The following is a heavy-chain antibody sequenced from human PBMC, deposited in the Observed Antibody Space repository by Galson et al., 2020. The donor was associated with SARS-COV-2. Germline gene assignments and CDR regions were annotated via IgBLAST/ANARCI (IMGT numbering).Heavy chain of an antibody. J-gene: IGHJ4*02. CDR3: AKDGRHSSGPRTYYYFDH. CDR2: ISNDGNYQ. Sequence: GESLKISCATSGFIFGNSDMHWVRQAPGKGLEWVAAISNDGNYQHYVDSVRGRFTISRDNSKNTLYLEMNSLGDVDTAVYYCAKDGRHSSGPRTYYYFDHWGQGTLVTVSS. V-gene: IGHV3-30*18. D-gene: IGHD6-19*01. CDR1: GFIFGNSD.